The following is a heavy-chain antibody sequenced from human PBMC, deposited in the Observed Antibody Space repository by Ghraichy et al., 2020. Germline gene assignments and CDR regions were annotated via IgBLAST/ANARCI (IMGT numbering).Heavy chain of an antibody. Sequence: GGSLRLSCAASGFTFSDYYMSWIRQAPGKGLEWVSYISSSGSTIYYADSVKGRFTISRDNAKNSLYLQMNSLRAEDTAVYYCAREKPLGSSPAKRDAFDIWGQGTMVTVSS. CDR2: ISSSGSTI. D-gene: IGHD2-2*01. J-gene: IGHJ3*02. CDR1: GFTFSDYY. CDR3: AREKPLGSSPAKRDAFDI. V-gene: IGHV3-11*04.